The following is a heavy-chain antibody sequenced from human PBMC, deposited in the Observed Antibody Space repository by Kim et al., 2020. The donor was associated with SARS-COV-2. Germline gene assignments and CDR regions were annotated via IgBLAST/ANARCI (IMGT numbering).Heavy chain of an antibody. Sequence: GESLKISRKGSGYSFTSYWIGWVRQMPGKGLEWMGIIYPGDSDTRYSPSFQGQVTISADKSISTAYLQWSSLKASDTAMYYCARLQKAWLVPGVVDYWGQGTLVTVSS. D-gene: IGHD6-19*01. CDR3: ARLQKAWLVPGVVDY. J-gene: IGHJ4*02. V-gene: IGHV5-51*01. CDR1: GYSFTSYW. CDR2: IYPGDSDT.